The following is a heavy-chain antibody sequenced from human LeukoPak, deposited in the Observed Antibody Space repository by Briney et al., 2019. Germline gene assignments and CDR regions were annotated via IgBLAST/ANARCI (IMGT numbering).Heavy chain of an antibody. CDR3: AKDLVSPRRLGSSEKFDY. D-gene: IGHD3-10*01. Sequence: PSETLSLTCTVSGGSISSYYWSWIRQPAGKGLEWIGRIYTSGSTNYNPSLKSRVTMSVDASKNQFSLKLSSVTAADTAVYYCAKDLVSPRRLGSSEKFDYWGQGTLVTVSS. J-gene: IGHJ4*02. V-gene: IGHV4-4*07. CDR1: GGSISSYY. CDR2: IYTSGST.